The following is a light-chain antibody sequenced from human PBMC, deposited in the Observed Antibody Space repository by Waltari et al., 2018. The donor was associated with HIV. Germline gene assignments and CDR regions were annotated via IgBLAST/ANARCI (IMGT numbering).Light chain of an antibody. CDR1: QSVLYSSSNKNY. J-gene: IGKJ1*01. CDR2: WAS. Sequence: DIVMTQSPDSLAVSLGERATINCKSSQSVLYSSSNKNYLAWYQHKPGQPPKLLMYWASTRESGVPDRFSGSGSGTDFTLTISSLQAEDVAVYYCQQYYSTWWTFGQGTKVEIK. V-gene: IGKV4-1*01. CDR3: QQYYSTWWT.